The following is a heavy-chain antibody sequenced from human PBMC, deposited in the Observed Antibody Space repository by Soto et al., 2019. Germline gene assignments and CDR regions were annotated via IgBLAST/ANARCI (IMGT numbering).Heavy chain of an antibody. D-gene: IGHD1-26*01. CDR2: IYYSGST. Sequence: SETLSLTCTVSGGSISSSSYYWGWIRQPPGKGLEWIGSIYYSGSTYYNPSLKSRVTISVDTSKNQFSLKLSSVTAADTAVYYCARPSSWSYSWSPPRDAFDIWGQGTMVTVSS. J-gene: IGHJ3*02. CDR3: ARPSSWSYSWSPPRDAFDI. V-gene: IGHV4-39*01. CDR1: GGSISSSSYY.